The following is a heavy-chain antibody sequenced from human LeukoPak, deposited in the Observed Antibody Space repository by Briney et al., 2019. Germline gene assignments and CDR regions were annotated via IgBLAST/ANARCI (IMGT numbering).Heavy chain of an antibody. CDR1: GGSISSYY. CDR3: ARDRMEWLPTHYYGMDV. V-gene: IGHV4-59*01. CDR2: IYYSGST. D-gene: IGHD5-12*01. Sequence: SETLSLTCTVSGGSISSYYWSWIRQPPGKGLEWIGYIYYSGSTNYNPSLKSRVTISVDTSKNRFSLKLSPVTAADTAVYYCARDRMEWLPTHYYGMDVWGQGTTVTVSS. J-gene: IGHJ6*02.